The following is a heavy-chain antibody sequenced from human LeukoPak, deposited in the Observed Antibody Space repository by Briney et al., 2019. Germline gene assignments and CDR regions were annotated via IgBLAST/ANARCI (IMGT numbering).Heavy chain of an antibody. CDR1: GFTFSSYA. J-gene: IGHJ6*02. Sequence: GGSLRLSCAASGFTFSSYAMSWVRQAPGKGLEWVSAISGSGGSTYYADSVKGRFTISRDNSKNTLYLQMNSLRAEDTAVYYCASRGRIVGATGYYYGMDVWGQGTTVTVSS. CDR2: ISGSGGST. CDR3: ASRGRIVGATGYYYGMDV. V-gene: IGHV3-23*01. D-gene: IGHD1-26*01.